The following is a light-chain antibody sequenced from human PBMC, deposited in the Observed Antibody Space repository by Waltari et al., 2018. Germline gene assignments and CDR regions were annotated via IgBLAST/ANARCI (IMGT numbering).Light chain of an antibody. CDR3: MQARQTPWT. CDR1: QSLLHSTGNTF. CDR2: LVS. V-gene: IGKV2-28*01. Sequence: DIVMTQSPLSLSVTPGEPASISCRSSQSLLHSTGNTFLDWYLHKPGQSQQLLFYLVSNRASGVPDRFGGSGSGTDFTLKISRVEAEDVGVYFCMQARQTPWTFGQGTKVEIK. J-gene: IGKJ1*01.